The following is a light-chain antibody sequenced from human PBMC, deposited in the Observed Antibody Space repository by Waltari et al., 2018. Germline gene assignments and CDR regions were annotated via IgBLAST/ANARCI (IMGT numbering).Light chain of an antibody. CDR1: QYISSR. Sequence: DIQMTQSPSSVSASVGDRVTITCRASQYISSRLAWFQQKPGTAPKLLIYGASNLQSGVPSRFSGSGSETDFTLTINSLQPEDFATYYCQQATGFPPFTFGPGTKVDIK. V-gene: IGKV1D-12*01. J-gene: IGKJ3*01. CDR3: QQATGFPPFT. CDR2: GAS.